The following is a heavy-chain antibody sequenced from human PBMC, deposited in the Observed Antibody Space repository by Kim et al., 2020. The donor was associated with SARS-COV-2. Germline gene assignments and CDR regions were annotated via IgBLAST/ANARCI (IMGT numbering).Heavy chain of an antibody. D-gene: IGHD6-13*01. J-gene: IGHJ4*02. V-gene: IGHV3-30*18. CDR1: GFTFSSYG. Sequence: GGSLRLSCAASGFTFSSYGMHWVRQAPGRGLGWVAVISYDGSNKYYADSVKGRFTISRDNSKNTLYLQMNSLRAEDTAVYYCAKARYSSSWTADPLVDYCGRGALVTVSS. CDR2: ISYDGSNK. CDR3: AKARYSSSWTADPLVDY.